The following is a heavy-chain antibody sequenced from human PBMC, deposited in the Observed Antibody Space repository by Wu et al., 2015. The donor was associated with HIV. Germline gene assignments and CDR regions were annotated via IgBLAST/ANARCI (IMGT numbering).Heavy chain of an antibody. CDR3: ARDRGIVVVGDKYYYYGMDV. V-gene: IGHV1-69*13. J-gene: IGHJ6*02. CDR2: IIPIFGTA. CDR1: GGTFSSYA. D-gene: IGHD2-2*01. Sequence: QVQLVQSGAEVKKPGSSVKVSCKASGGTFSSYAISWVRQAPGQGLEWMGRIIPIFGTANYAQKFQGRVTITADESTSTAYMELSSLRSEDTAVYYCARDRGIVVVGDKYYYYGMDVWGQGTTVTVSS.